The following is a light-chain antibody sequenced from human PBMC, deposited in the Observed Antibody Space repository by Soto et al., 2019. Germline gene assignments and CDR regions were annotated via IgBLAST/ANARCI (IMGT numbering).Light chain of an antibody. CDR1: QDISNY. CDR2: DAS. Sequence: IQMTQSPSSLSASVGDRVTITCQASQDISNYLNWYQQKPGKAPKLLIYDASNLETGVPSRFSGSGSGTDFTFTISSLQPEDFATYYCQQLFDSPITFGQGTRLENK. V-gene: IGKV1-33*01. J-gene: IGKJ5*01. CDR3: QQLFDSPIT.